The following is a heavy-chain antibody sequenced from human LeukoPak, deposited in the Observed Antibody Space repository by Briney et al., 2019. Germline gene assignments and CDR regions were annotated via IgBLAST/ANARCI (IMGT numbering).Heavy chain of an antibody. J-gene: IGHJ4*02. V-gene: IGHV3-13*04. CDR3: ARGGYSYGSVLTHFDY. Sequence: GGSLRLSCAASGFPFSDYDIHWVRQATGKGLEWVSAIGTTGDTYYAGPVKGRFTISRENAKNSLYLQMNTLRAGDTAVYYCARGGYSYGSVLTHFDYWGQGTLVTVSS. CDR1: GFPFSDYD. CDR2: IGTTGDT. D-gene: IGHD5-18*01.